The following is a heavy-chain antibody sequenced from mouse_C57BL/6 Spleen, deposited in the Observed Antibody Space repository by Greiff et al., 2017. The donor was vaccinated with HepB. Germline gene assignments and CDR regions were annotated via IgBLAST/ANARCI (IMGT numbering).Heavy chain of an antibody. Sequence: QVQLKQPGAELVKPGASVKLSCKASGYTFTSYWMHWVKQRPGRGLEWIGRIDPNSGGTKYNEKFKSKATLTVDKPSSTAYMQLSSLTSEDSAVYYCARSRGYGSPFYYAMDYWGQGTSVTVSS. CDR2: IDPNSGGT. CDR3: ARSRGYGSPFYYAMDY. D-gene: IGHD1-1*01. J-gene: IGHJ4*01. V-gene: IGHV1-72*01. CDR1: GYTFTSYW.